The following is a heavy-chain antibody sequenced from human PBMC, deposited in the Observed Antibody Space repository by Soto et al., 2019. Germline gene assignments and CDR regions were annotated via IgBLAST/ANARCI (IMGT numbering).Heavy chain of an antibody. CDR2: IYYSGST. Sequence: SETLSLTCTVSGGSISSSSYYWGWIRQPPGKGLEWIGSIYYSGSTYYNPSLKGRVTISVDTSKNQFSLKLSSVTAADTAVYYCASQLITIFSVYYYGMDVWGQGTTVTVSS. D-gene: IGHD3-3*01. CDR1: GGSISSSSYY. CDR3: ASQLITIFSVYYYGMDV. J-gene: IGHJ6*02. V-gene: IGHV4-39*01.